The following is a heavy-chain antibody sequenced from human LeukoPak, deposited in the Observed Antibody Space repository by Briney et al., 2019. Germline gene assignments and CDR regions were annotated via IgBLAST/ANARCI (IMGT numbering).Heavy chain of an antibody. V-gene: IGHV4-39*02. J-gene: IGHJ4*02. Sequence: SETLSLTCTVSGGSISSSSYYWGWIRQPPGKGLEWIGSIYYSGSTYYNPSLKSRVTISVDTSKNQFSLKLSSVTAADTAVYYCARDRRVGILTGYSENWGQGTLVTVSS. CDR1: GGSISSSSYY. CDR3: ARDRRVGILTGYSEN. D-gene: IGHD3-9*01. CDR2: IYYSGST.